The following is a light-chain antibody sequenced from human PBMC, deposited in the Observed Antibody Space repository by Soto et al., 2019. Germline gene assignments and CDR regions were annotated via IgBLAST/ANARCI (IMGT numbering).Light chain of an antibody. CDR2: DVT. CDR1: SSDVGGYNS. J-gene: IGLJ1*01. CDR3: TSYTRSSAPNYV. Sequence: QSALTQPASVSGSPGQSITISCTGTSSDVGGYNSVSWYQQHPGKAPKLMIYDVTNRPSGISNRFSGSKSGNTASLTISGLQAEDEADYYCTSYTRSSAPNYVFGTGTKVTVL. V-gene: IGLV2-14*03.